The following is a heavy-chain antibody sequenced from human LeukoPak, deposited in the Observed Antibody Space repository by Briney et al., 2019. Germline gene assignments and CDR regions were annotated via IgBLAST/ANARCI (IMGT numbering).Heavy chain of an antibody. V-gene: IGHV4-34*01. CDR2: INHSGST. D-gene: IGHD3-10*01. CDR1: GGSFSGYY. Sequence: PSETLSLTCAVYGGSFSGYYWSWIRQPPGKGLEWIGEINHSGSTNYNPSLKSRVTISVDTSKNQFSLKLSSVTAADTAVYYCARVSMVRGVIIVDYYYGMDVWGQGTTVTVSS. CDR3: ARVSMVRGVIIVDYYYGMDV. J-gene: IGHJ6*02.